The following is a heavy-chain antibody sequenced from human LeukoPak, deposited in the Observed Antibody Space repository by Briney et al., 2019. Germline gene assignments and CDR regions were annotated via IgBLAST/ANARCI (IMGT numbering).Heavy chain of an antibody. V-gene: IGHV3-7*05. J-gene: IGHJ4*02. D-gene: IGHD1-26*01. CDR2: IKQDGSEK. Sequence: GGSLRLSCAAAVVTFSNYWMGWVRQAPGKGLERVANIKQDGSEKYNVDSAKGRYTISTNNATKSLYLQMNSLRAEDTAVYYCARDKSVGATPFDYWGQGTLVTVSS. CDR1: VVTFSNYW. CDR3: ARDKSVGATPFDY.